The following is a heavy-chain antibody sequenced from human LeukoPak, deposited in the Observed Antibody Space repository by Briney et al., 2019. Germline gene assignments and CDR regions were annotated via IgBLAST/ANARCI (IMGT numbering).Heavy chain of an antibody. CDR2: INSDGSST. D-gene: IGHD2-2*01. Sequence: GGSLRLSCAASGFTFSSYWMHWVRQAPGKGLVWVSRINSDGSSTSYADSVKGRFTISRDNAKNTLYLQMNSLRAEDTAVYYCARAGYCSSTSCHYYYYYMDVWGKGTAVT. V-gene: IGHV3-74*01. J-gene: IGHJ6*03. CDR3: ARAGYCSSTSCHYYYYYMDV. CDR1: GFTFSSYW.